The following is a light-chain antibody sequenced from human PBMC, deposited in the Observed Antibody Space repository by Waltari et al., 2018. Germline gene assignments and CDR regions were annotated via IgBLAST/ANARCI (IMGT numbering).Light chain of an antibody. Sequence: DIVMTQSPLSLPVTPGQPASISCRSSQRLLDSNGYNYLDWYLQKPGQSPQLLIYLGSNRASGVPDRFSGSGSGTDFTLKISRVEAEDVGVYYCMQALQTPRTFGQGTRLEIK. CDR2: LGS. CDR1: QRLLDSNGYNY. V-gene: IGKV2-28*01. CDR3: MQALQTPRT. J-gene: IGKJ5*01.